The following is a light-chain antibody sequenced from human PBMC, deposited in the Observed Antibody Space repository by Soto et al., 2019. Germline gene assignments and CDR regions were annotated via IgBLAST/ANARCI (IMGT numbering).Light chain of an antibody. CDR3: SSYAGSNNWV. Sequence: QSALTQPPSASGSPGQSVTISCTGTSSDVGGYNYVSWYQQHPGKAPKLMIYEVSKRPSGVPDRFSGSKSGNTASLTVSGLQAEDEADYYCSSYAGSNNWVFGGGTKPNVL. CDR2: EVS. CDR1: SSDVGGYNY. V-gene: IGLV2-8*01. J-gene: IGLJ3*02.